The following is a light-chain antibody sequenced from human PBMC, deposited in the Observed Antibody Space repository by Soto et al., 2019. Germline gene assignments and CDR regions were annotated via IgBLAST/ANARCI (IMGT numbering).Light chain of an antibody. CDR1: QSVSSTY. J-gene: IGKJ1*01. CDR2: GAS. CDR3: QQYERSPTT. V-gene: IGKV3-20*01. Sequence: EIVLTQSPGTLPLSPGERATLSCRASQSVSSTYLAWYQQKPGQAPSLLIYGASRRATGIPDRFSGSGSGTDFTLTISRLEPEDFAVYYCQQYERSPTTFGQGTKVEIK.